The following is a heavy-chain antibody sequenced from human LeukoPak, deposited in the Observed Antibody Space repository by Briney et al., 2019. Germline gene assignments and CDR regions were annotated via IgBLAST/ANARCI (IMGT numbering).Heavy chain of an antibody. CDR1: GGSISSYY. D-gene: IGHD2-21*02. Sequence: IPSETLSLTCTVSGGSISSYYWSWIRQPPGKGLEWIGEIYHSGSTNYNPSLKSRVTISVDTSKNQFSLKLSSVTAADMAVYYCARGHSSVVTAIPYYFDFWGQGTLVTVSS. V-gene: IGHV4-59*12. J-gene: IGHJ4*02. CDR2: IYHSGST. CDR3: ARGHSSVVTAIPYYFDF.